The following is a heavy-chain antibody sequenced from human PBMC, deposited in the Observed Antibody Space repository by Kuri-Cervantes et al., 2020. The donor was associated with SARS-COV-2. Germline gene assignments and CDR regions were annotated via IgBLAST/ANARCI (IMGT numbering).Heavy chain of an antibody. CDR3: ARAVYNSGFFDF. D-gene: IGHD2-8*01. V-gene: IGHV3-33*08. Sequence: LSLTCAASGFTFSTFGTHWVRQAPGKGPEWVAGLWEDGSNEKYADSVKGRFSISRDNSKKMLYLQMNSLRDEDTAVYYCARAVYNSGFFDFWGQGTLVTVSS. CDR1: GFTFSTFG. J-gene: IGHJ4*02. CDR2: LWEDGSNE.